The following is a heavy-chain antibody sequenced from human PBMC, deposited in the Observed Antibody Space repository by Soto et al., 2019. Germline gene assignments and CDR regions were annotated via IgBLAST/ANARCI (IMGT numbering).Heavy chain of an antibody. V-gene: IGHV3-48*01. Sequence: GGSLRLSCAASGFTFSSYSMNWVRQAPGKGLEWVSYISSSSSTIYYADSVKGRFTISRDNAKNSLYLQMNSLRAEDTAVYYCARGPYYDFWSGSFDYWGQGTLVTVPQ. CDR3: ARGPYYDFWSGSFDY. J-gene: IGHJ4*02. D-gene: IGHD3-3*01. CDR1: GFTFSSYS. CDR2: ISSSSSTI.